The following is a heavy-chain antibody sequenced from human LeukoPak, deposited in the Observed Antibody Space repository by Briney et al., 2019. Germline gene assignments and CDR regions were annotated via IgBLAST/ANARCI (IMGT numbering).Heavy chain of an antibody. Sequence: SETLSLTCTVSGGSISSSSYYWGWIRQPPGKGLEWIGSIYYSGSTYYNPSLKSRVTISADTSKNQFSLKLSSVTAADTAVYYCARVRSIVLMVYGYYFDYWGQGTLVTVSS. CDR1: GGSISSSSYY. D-gene: IGHD2-8*01. CDR2: IYYSGST. J-gene: IGHJ4*02. CDR3: ARVRSIVLMVYGYYFDY. V-gene: IGHV4-39*07.